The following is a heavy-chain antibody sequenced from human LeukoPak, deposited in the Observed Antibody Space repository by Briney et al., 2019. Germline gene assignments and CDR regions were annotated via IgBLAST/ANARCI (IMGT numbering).Heavy chain of an antibody. CDR2: IYTSGST. CDR1: GGSISSYY. V-gene: IGHV4-4*07. D-gene: IGHD1-26*01. J-gene: IGHJ5*02. CDR3: AILHSGSYEEGWFDP. Sequence: SETLSLTCTVSGGSISSYYWSWIRQPAGKGLEWIGRIYTSGSTNYNPSLKSRVTMSVDMSKNQFSLKLSSVTAADTAVYYCAILHSGSYEEGWFDPWGQGTLVTVSS.